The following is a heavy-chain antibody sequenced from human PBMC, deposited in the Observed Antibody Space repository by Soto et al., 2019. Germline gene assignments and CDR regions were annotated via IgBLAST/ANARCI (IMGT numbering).Heavy chain of an antibody. CDR2: IYYSGST. V-gene: IGHV4-59*01. CDR1: GGSISSYY. CDR3: ASDLYDFWSDYNY. D-gene: IGHD3-3*01. Sequence: PSETLSLTCTVSGGSISSYYWSWIRQPPGKGLEWIGYIYYSGSTNYNPSLKSRVTISVDTSKNQFSLKLSSVTAADTAVYYCASDLYDFWSDYNYWGQGTPVTVSS. J-gene: IGHJ4*02.